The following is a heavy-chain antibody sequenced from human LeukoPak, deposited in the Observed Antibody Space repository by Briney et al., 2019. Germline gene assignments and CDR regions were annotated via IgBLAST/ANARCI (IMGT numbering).Heavy chain of an antibody. J-gene: IGHJ3*02. Sequence: SETLSLTCAVYGGSFSGYYWSWIRQPPGKGLEWMGEINHTGSTNYNPSLKSPVTISVDTSKIQFSLRPNSVTAADTAVYYCARGLRYDTSAKGPDAFDIWGQGTMVTVSS. CDR3: ARGLRYDTSAKGPDAFDI. CDR2: INHTGST. D-gene: IGHD3-22*01. V-gene: IGHV4-34*01. CDR1: GGSFSGYY.